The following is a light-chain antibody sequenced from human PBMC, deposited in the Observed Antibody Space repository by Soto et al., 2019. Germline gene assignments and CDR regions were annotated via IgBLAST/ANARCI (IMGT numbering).Light chain of an antibody. V-gene: IGKV3-20*01. Sequence: EIVLTQSPGTLSLSPGERATLSCRASQSVSSSYLAWYQQKPGQAPRLLIYGASSRATGIPDRFSGSGPGTDFPLTISRLEPEDVAVYYCQQYGSSPWTFGQGTKVEIK. J-gene: IGKJ1*01. CDR1: QSVSSSY. CDR3: QQYGSSPWT. CDR2: GAS.